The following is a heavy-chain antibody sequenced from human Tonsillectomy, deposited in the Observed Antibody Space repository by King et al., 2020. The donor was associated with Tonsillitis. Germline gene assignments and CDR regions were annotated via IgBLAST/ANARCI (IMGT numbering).Heavy chain of an antibody. CDR1: GFIFSSYG. J-gene: IGHJ6*03. Sequence: VQLVESGGGVVQPGRSLRLSCAASGFIFSSYGMHWVRQAPGKGLEWVAVIWYDGSNKYYADSVKGRFTISRDNSKNTLYLQMKSLRAEDTAVYYCASSAGTFSYYYYMDVWGKGTTVTVSS. V-gene: IGHV3-33*08. CDR3: ASSAGTFSYYYYMDV. CDR2: IWYDGSNK. D-gene: IGHD6-13*01.